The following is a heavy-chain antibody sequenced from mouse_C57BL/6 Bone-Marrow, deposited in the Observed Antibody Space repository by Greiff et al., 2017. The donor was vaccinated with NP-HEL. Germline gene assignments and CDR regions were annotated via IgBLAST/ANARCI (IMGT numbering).Heavy chain of an antibody. D-gene: IGHD1-1*01. CDR3: AREDPVVATGFDY. CDR2: IFPGSGST. V-gene: IGHV1-75*01. Sequence: QVQLQQSGPELVKPGASVKISCKASGYTFTDYYINWVKQRPGQGLEWIGWIFPGSGSTYYNEKFKGKATLTVDKSSSTAYMLLSSLTSEDSAVSFCAREDPVVATGFDYWGQGTTLTVSS. J-gene: IGHJ2*01. CDR1: GYTFTDYY.